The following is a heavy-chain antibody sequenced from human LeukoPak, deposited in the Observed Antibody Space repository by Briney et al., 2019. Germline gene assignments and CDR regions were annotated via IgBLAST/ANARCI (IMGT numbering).Heavy chain of an antibody. Sequence: GGSLRLSCAASGFTVSSNYMSWVRQAPGKGLEWVSAISGSGGSTYYADSVKGRFTISRDNSENTLYLQMNSLRAEDTAVYYCAKDREGDYYGSGTYNYWGQGTLVTVSS. CDR1: GFTVSSNY. CDR3: AKDREGDYYGSGTYNY. J-gene: IGHJ4*02. D-gene: IGHD3-10*01. CDR2: ISGSGGST. V-gene: IGHV3-23*01.